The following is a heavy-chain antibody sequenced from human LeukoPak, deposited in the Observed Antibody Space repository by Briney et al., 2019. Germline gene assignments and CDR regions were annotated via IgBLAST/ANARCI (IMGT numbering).Heavy chain of an antibody. D-gene: IGHD6-13*01. CDR3: ARHEYSSSWYSA. J-gene: IGHJ5*02. V-gene: IGHV4-39*01. CDR2: IYYSGST. Sequence: PSETLSLTCTVSGGSISSSSYYWGWIRQPPGKGLGWIGRIYYSGSTYYNPSLKSRVTISVDTSKNQFSLKLSSVTAADTAVYYCARHEYSSSWYSAWGQGTLVTVSS. CDR1: GGSISSSSYY.